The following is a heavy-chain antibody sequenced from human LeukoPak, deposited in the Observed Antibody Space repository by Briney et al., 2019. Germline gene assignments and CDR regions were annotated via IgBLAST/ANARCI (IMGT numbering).Heavy chain of an antibody. Sequence: GGSLRLSCAASGFTFSSYWMHWVRQAPGKGLEWVAVIWYDGSNKYYADSVKGRFTISRDNSKNTLYLQMNSLRAEDTAVYYCARGPRKITPEYYFDYWGQGTLVTVSS. J-gene: IGHJ4*02. CDR1: GFTFSSYW. V-gene: IGHV3-33*08. CDR2: IWYDGSNK. CDR3: ARGPRKITPEYYFDY. D-gene: IGHD4-23*01.